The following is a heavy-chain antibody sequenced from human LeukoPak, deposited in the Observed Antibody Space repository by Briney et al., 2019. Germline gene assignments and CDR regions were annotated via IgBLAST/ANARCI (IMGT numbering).Heavy chain of an antibody. CDR3: AKDSGVKPPDYHYYGMDV. CDR1: GFTFSSYW. CDR2: INSDGSST. Sequence: GGSLRLSCAASGFTFSSYWMHWVRHAPGKGLVWVSRINSDGSSTSYADSVKGRFTISRDNAKNTLYLQMNSLRAEDTALYYCAKDSGVKPPDYHYYGMDVWGQGTTVTVSS. V-gene: IGHV3-74*01. D-gene: IGHD7-27*01. J-gene: IGHJ6*02.